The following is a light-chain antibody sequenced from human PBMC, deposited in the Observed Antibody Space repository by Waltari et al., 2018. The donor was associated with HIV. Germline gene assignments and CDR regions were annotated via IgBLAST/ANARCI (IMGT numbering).Light chain of an antibody. J-gene: IGKJ3*01. CDR1: QTIVKY. CDR2: SAS. CDR3: QQTYYVPLT. Sequence: DVQMTQSPSSLSPSIVARVTVTCRPSQTIVKYLNWFQQSHGKAPQLLIHSASKLRVGVPSRFSGSASETEFTLTISSLQPEDFATYYCQQTYYVPLTFGAGTRVEVK. V-gene: IGKV1-39*01.